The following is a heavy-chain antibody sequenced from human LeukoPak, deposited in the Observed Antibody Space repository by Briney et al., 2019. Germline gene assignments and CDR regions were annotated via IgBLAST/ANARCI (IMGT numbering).Heavy chain of an antibody. CDR1: GVSINGDY. V-gene: IGHV4-59*01. J-gene: IGHJ4*02. CDR3: ARQTFGVLYFDS. CDR2: IYYSGST. D-gene: IGHD3-10*01. Sequence: SETLSLTCSVSGVSINGDYWSWVRQPPGKGLEWIGYIYYSGSTKYNPSLKSRVIISVDTSKNQFSLKLNSVTAADTAVYYCARQTFGVLYFDSWGQGTLAIVSS.